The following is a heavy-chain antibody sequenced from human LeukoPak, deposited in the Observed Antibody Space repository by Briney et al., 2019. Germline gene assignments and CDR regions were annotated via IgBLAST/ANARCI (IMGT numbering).Heavy chain of an antibody. Sequence: PSETLSLTCSVSSGSISNYYWSWIRQSPGKGLEWIGYILSSGSTNYNPSVKSRVTISVDTSKNQFSLELSSVTAADTAVYYCARGSRRLADFHYWGQGTLVTVSS. V-gene: IGHV4-4*08. CDR3: ARGSRRLADFHY. D-gene: IGHD6-19*01. CDR2: ILSSGST. J-gene: IGHJ4*02. CDR1: SGSISNYY.